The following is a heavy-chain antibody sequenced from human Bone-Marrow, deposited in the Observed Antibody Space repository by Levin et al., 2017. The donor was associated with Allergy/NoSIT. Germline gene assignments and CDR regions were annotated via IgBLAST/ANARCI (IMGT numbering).Heavy chain of an antibody. CDR1: GYTFINYD. CDR2: INPNRGNT. J-gene: IGHJ5*02. CDR3: ARGLMRRGGWSEALPNWFDP. D-gene: IGHD6-19*01. Sequence: GESLKISCQASGYTFINYDLSWVRQAAGQSLEWMGWINPNRGNTGYPQKFQGRVSMTINTSISTAYMELRSLTSDDTAVYYCARGLMRRGGWSEALPNWFDPWGQGTLVTVSS. V-gene: IGHV1-8*01.